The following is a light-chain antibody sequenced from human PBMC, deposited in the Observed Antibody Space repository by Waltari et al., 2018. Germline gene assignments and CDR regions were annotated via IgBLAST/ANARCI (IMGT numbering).Light chain of an antibody. J-gene: IGKJ4*01. CDR2: EAS. CDR3: QQRSNWPQLT. CDR1: QSVSTY. Sequence: EIVLTQSPATLSLSPGERATLSCRASQSVSTYLAWYQQKPGQAPRLLIYEASNRATGIPARFSGSWSGTDFTLTINSLEPEDFGVYYCQQRSNWPQLTFGGGTKVEIK. V-gene: IGKV3-11*01.